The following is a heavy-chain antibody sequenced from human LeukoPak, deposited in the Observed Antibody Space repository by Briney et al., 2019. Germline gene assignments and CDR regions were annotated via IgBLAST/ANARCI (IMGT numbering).Heavy chain of an antibody. V-gene: IGHV4-59*01. CDR2: IYYSGST. J-gene: IGHJ6*02. D-gene: IGHD6-6*01. CDR3: ARAIAARPPHTYYYYGMDV. Sequence: SETLSLTCTVSGGSISSYYWSWIRRPPGKGLEWIGYIYYSGSTNYNPSLKSRVTISVDTSKNQFSLKLSSVTAADTAVYYCARAIAARPPHTYYYYGMDVWGQGTTVTVSS. CDR1: GGSISSYY.